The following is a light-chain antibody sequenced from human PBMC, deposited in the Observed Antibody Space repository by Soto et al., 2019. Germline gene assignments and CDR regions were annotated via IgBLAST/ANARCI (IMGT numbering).Light chain of an antibody. CDR3: LQHNNYPRT. J-gene: IGKJ1*01. CDR2: DVS. Sequence: DIHMTQAPSTLSASVGDRVTITCRASQSINAWLAWYQQKPGKAPKLLIYDVSTLASGVPSRFSGSASGTEFTLTISSLQPEDFATYYCLQHNNYPRTFGQGTKVEIK. V-gene: IGKV1-5*01. CDR1: QSINAW.